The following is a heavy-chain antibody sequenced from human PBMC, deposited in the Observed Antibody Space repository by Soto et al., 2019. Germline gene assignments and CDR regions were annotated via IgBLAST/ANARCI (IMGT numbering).Heavy chain of an antibody. CDR1: GGTFRSYT. J-gene: IGHJ5*02. V-gene: IGHV1-69*02. CDR2: IIPILDIA. Sequence: QVQLVQSGAEVKKPGSSVKVSCKASGGTFRSYTISWVRQAPGQGLEWMGRIIPILDIADHAPKFQGRVAITADKSTSTAYMELSSLRSEDTAVYYCAVGSVDIVPTGMKPFDPWGQGTLVTVSS. CDR3: AVGSVDIVPTGMKPFDP. D-gene: IGHD5-12*01.